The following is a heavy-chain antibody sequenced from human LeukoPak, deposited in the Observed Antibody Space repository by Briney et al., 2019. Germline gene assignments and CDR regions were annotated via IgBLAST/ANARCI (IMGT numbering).Heavy chain of an antibody. Sequence: SETLSLTCTVSGGSISSYYWSWIRQPPGKGLEWIGYIYYSGSTNYNPPLKSRVTISVDTSKNQFSLKLSSVTAADTAVYYCARAPYSWKDVGLDYWGQGILVTVSS. CDR1: GGSISSYY. CDR3: ARAPYSWKDVGLDY. J-gene: IGHJ4*02. V-gene: IGHV4-59*01. D-gene: IGHD1-1*01. CDR2: IYYSGST.